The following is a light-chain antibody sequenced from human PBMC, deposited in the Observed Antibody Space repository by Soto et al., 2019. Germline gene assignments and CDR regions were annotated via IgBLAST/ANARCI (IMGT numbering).Light chain of an antibody. Sequence: VMTQSPATLSVSPGERATLSCRASQSAGNFLAWYQQKPGQAPRLLIYYISTRATGIPARFSGSGSGTEFTLTINSLQSEDSAVYYCQQHNQWPITFGQGTRLEI. J-gene: IGKJ5*01. CDR1: QSAGNF. V-gene: IGKV3D-15*01. CDR2: YIS. CDR3: QQHNQWPIT.